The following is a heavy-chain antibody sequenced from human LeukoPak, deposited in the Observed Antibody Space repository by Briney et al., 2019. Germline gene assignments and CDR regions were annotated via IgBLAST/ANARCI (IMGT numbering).Heavy chain of an antibody. CDR3: ARVASYSGSYYDHLYFDY. CDR1: GYTFTGYY. V-gene: IGHV1-2*02. J-gene: IGHJ4*02. D-gene: IGHD1-26*01. CDR2: INPNSGGT. Sequence: ASVKVSCKASGYTFTGYYMHWVRQAPGQGLEWMGWINPNSGGTNYAQKFQGRVTMTRDTSISTAYMELSRLRSDDTAVYHCARVASYSGSYYDHLYFDYWGQGTLVTVYS.